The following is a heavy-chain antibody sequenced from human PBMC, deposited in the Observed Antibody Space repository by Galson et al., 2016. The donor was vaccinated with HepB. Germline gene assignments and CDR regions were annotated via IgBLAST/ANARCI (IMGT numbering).Heavy chain of an antibody. D-gene: IGHD1-26*01. Sequence: SLRLSCAASGFTFSSYAMHWVRQAPGKGLEWVAVISYDGRNTYYTDSVKGRFIISRDNFENTVSLQMNSLRAEDTAVYYCARDWSQWEIIRIFDYWGQGALVTVSS. V-gene: IGHV3-30*04. J-gene: IGHJ4*02. CDR2: ISYDGRNT. CDR1: GFTFSSYA. CDR3: ARDWSQWEIIRIFDY.